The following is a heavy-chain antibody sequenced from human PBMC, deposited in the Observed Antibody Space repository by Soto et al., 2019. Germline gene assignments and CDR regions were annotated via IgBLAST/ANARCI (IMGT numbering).Heavy chain of an antibody. CDR1: GYTFTSYG. J-gene: IGHJ6*02. Sequence: ASVKVSCKASGYTFTSYGISWVRQAPGQGLEWMGWISAYNGNTNYAQKLQGRVTMTTDTSTSTAYMGLRSLRSDDTAVYYCARRKVGDCSSTSCYSYYYYGMDVWGQGTTVTVSS. CDR2: ISAYNGNT. D-gene: IGHD2-2*02. CDR3: ARRKVGDCSSTSCYSYYYYGMDV. V-gene: IGHV1-18*01.